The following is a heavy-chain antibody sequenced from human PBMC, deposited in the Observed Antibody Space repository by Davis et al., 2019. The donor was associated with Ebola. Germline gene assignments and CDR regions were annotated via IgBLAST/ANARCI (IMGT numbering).Heavy chain of an antibody. Sequence: GESLKISCAASGFTFSSYSMNWVRQAPGKGLEWVSYISSSSSTIYYADPVKGRFTISRDNAKNSLYLQMNSLRDEDTAVYYCARHFAPYYDFWSGYHSPYYYYGMDVWGQGTTVTVSS. V-gene: IGHV3-48*02. D-gene: IGHD3-3*01. CDR3: ARHFAPYYDFWSGYHSPYYYYGMDV. J-gene: IGHJ6*02. CDR1: GFTFSSYS. CDR2: ISSSSSTI.